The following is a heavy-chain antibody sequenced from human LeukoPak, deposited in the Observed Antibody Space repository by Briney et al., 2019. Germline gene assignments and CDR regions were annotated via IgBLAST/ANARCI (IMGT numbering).Heavy chain of an antibody. CDR1: GFTFSSYG. J-gene: IGHJ4*02. D-gene: IGHD6-19*01. CDR3: ARWLYSSGWAIDY. V-gene: IGHV3-33*05. CDR2: ISYDGSNK. Sequence: PGGSLRLSCAASGFTFSSYGMHWVRQAPGKGLEWVAVISYDGSNKYYADPVKGRFTISRDNSKNSLYLHMNSLRDEDTAVYYCARWLYSSGWAIDYWGQGTLVTVSS.